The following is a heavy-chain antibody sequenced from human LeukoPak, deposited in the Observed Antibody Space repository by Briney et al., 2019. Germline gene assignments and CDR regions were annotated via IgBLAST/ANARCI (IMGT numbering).Heavy chain of an antibody. CDR2: ISSSSSTI. D-gene: IGHD5-18*01. J-gene: IGHJ4*02. CDR1: GFTFSSYS. Sequence: GGSLRLSCAASGFTFSSYSMNWVRQALGKGLEWVSYISSSSSTIYYADSVKGRFTISRDNAKNSLYLQMNSLRDEDTAVYYCARDSRNAGYSYGYDDYWGQGTLVTVSS. CDR3: ARDSRNAGYSYGYDDY. V-gene: IGHV3-48*02.